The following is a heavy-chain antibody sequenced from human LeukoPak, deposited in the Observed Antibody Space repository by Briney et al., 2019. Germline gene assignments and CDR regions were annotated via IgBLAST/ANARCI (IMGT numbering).Heavy chain of an antibody. J-gene: IGHJ4*02. V-gene: IGHV1-69*04. CDR1: GGTFSSYA. Sequence: SVKVSCKASGGTFSSYAISWVRQAPGQGLEWMGRIIPILGIANYAQKFQGRVTITADKSTSTAYMELSSLRSEDTAVYYCAHDSYGSGSLYYFDYWGQGTLVTLFS. D-gene: IGHD3-10*01. CDR3: AHDSYGSGSLYYFDY. CDR2: IIPILGIA.